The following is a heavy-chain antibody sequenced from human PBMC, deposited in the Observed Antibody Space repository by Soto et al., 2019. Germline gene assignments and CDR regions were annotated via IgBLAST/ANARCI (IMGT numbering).Heavy chain of an antibody. D-gene: IGHD1-1*01. CDR1: GASISGFY. CDR2: IYATGTT. V-gene: IGHV4-4*07. J-gene: IGHJ5*02. CDR3: VRDGTKTLRDWFDP. Sequence: SETLSLTCTVSGASISGFYWSWIRKSAGKGLEWIGRIYATGTTDYNPSLKSRVMMSVDTSKTQFSLKLRSVTAADTAVYYCVRDGTKTLRDWFDPWGQGISVTVSS.